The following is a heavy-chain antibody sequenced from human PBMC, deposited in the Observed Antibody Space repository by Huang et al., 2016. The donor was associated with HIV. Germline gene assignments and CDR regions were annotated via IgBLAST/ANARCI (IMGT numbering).Heavy chain of an antibody. CDR1: GFNFLTYA. Sequence: QVQLVQSGAEVEKPGASVNLSCKASGFNFLTYALHWVRQAPGQRREWMGWINGDGLTKYTQKLQGRVTITRDRSASTVYVDFKSLTYEDTAVYYCARDKEAGTPFFDPWGQGTLVTVSS. V-gene: IGHV1-3*01. J-gene: IGHJ5*02. CDR2: INGDGLT. CDR3: ARDKEAGTPFFDP. D-gene: IGHD6-19*01.